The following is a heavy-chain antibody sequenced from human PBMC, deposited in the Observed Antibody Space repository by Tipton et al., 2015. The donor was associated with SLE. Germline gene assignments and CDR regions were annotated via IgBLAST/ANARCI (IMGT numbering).Heavy chain of an antibody. CDR2: ISGSGGNT. CDR3: AKDMNYYGDY. Sequence: SLRLSCAASGFTFSGYAMSWVRQAPGKGLEWVSAISGSGGNTYYADSVKGRFTISRDNSKNTLYLQMNGLRAEDTAVYYCAKDMNYYGDYWGQGTLVTVSS. CDR1: GFTFSGYA. D-gene: IGHD3-10*01. V-gene: IGHV3-23*01. J-gene: IGHJ4*02.